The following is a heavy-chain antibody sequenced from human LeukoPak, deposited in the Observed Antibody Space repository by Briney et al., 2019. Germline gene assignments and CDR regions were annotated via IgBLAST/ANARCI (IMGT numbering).Heavy chain of an antibody. D-gene: IGHD4-11*01. Sequence: AGGSLRLSCAASGFTFSSYSMNWVRQAPGKGLEWVSSISSSSSYIYYADSVKGRLTISRDNAKNSLYLQMNSLRAEDTAVYYCARDDYSNYFDYWGQGTLVTVSS. CDR1: GFTFSSYS. J-gene: IGHJ4*02. V-gene: IGHV3-21*01. CDR2: ISSSSSYI. CDR3: ARDDYSNYFDY.